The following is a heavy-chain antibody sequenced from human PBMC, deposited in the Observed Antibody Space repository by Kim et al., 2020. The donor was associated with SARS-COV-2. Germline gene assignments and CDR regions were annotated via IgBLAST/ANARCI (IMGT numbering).Heavy chain of an antibody. J-gene: IGHJ4*02. Sequence: KSRVTISVDTSKNQFSLKLSSVTAADTAVYYCARSSHARFDYYDRSGYYYWGQGTLVTVSS. CDR3: ARSSHARFDYYDRSGYYY. D-gene: IGHD3-22*01. V-gene: IGHV4-59*01.